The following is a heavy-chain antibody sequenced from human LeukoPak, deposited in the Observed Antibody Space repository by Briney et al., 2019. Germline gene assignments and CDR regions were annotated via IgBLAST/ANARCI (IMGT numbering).Heavy chain of an antibody. CDR1: GFTFSSYD. Sequence: GGSLRLSCADSGFTFSSYDMHWVRQAPRKGLEWGAVISYDGSSKYCADSVKGRFTISRDNSQNTLYLQMNSLRAEDTAVYYCAKDPGPKYFQHWGQGTLVTVSS. V-gene: IGHV3-30*18. CDR3: AKDPGPKYFQH. CDR2: ISYDGSSK. J-gene: IGHJ1*01.